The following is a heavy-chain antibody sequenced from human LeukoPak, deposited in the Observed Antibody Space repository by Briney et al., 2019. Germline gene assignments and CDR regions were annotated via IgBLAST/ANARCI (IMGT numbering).Heavy chain of an antibody. V-gene: IGHV3-30*04. J-gene: IGHJ4*02. CDR1: GFTFSSYA. D-gene: IGHD4-23*01. CDR2: ISYDGSNK. Sequence: PGRSLRLSCAASGFTFSSYAMHWVRQAPGKGLEWVAVISYDGSNKYYADSVKGRFTISRDNSKNTLYLQMNSLRAEDTAVYYCAKVITVVTPDYWGQGTLVTVSS. CDR3: AKVITVVTPDY.